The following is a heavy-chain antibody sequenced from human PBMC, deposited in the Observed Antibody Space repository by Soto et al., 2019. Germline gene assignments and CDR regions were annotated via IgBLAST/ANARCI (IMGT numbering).Heavy chain of an antibody. J-gene: IGHJ2*01. D-gene: IGHD3-22*01. CDR1: GGSVSNASFY. V-gene: IGHV4-61*03. Sequence: QVQLQELGPGLVKPSGTLSLTCSVSGGSVSNASFYWTWIRQPPGTGLEYIGYIFYTGVTNYNPSLGSRVTISLDTSKNHFSLKLNSMTAADTAVYYCVRVLDSSWYADLWGRGTLVTVSS. CDR2: IFYTGVT. CDR3: VRVLDSSWYADL.